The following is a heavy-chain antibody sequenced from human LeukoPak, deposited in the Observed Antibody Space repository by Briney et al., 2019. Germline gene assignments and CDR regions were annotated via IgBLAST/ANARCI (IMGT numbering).Heavy chain of an antibody. Sequence: ASVKDSCQGSGYTFTGYYIHWVRQAPGQGLEWMGWINPNSGCTNYAQKFHGRATMHSDRSINTAYMDLKSQTYNERAVHYCPRDKPAEAALDFWGQGTLVTVSS. CDR3: PRDKPAEAALDF. CDR1: GYTFTGYY. CDR2: INPNSGCT. V-gene: IGHV1-2*02. J-gene: IGHJ4*02.